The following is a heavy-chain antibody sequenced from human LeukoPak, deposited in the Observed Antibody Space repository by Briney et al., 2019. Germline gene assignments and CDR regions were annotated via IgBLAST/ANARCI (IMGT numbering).Heavy chain of an antibody. CDR2: MNPNSGNT. D-gene: IGHD3-22*01. CDR3: ASLYDSSGFSAFDI. J-gene: IGHJ3*02. Sequence: ASVKVSCKASGYTFTSYDINWVRQATGQGLEWMGWMNPNSGNTGYAQKFQGRVTITRNTSISTAYMELSSLRSEDTAVYYCASLYDSSGFSAFDIWGQGTMVTVSS. CDR1: GYTFTSYD. V-gene: IGHV1-8*03.